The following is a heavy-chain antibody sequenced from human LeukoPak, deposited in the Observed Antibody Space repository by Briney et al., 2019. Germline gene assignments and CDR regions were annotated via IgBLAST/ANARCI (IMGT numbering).Heavy chain of an antibody. Sequence: SHTLSLTCALSGDSVSSNSAAWNWIRPSPSKGLEWLGRTYYRSKWYNDYAVSVKSRITINPDTSKNQCSLQLISVTPEDTAVYYCARGSHASDLSWGQGTLVSVSS. CDR1: GDSVSSNSAA. J-gene: IGHJ4*02. D-gene: IGHD2-21*02. CDR3: ARGSHASDLS. CDR2: TYYRSKWYN. V-gene: IGHV6-1*01.